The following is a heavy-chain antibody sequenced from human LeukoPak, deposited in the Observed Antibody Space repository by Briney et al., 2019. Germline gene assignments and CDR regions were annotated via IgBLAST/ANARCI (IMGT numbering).Heavy chain of an antibody. CDR2: IRSKANSYAT. V-gene: IGHV3-73*01. CDR3: ARCATVTSDY. CDR1: GFTFSGSA. D-gene: IGHD4-17*01. Sequence: GGSLRLSCAASGFTFSGSAMRWVRQASGKGLEWVGRIRSKANSYATAYAASVKGRFTISRDDSKNTAYLQMNSLKTEDTAVYYCARCATVTSDYWGQGTLVTVSS. J-gene: IGHJ4*02.